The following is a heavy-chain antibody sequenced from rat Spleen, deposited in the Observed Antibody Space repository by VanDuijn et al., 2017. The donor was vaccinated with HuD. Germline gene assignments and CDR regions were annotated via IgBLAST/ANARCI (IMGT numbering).Heavy chain of an antibody. CDR1: GFTFSDYN. CDR3: ARHGSTEGILFDY. V-gene: IGHV5-7*01. D-gene: IGHD1-11*01. Sequence: EVQLVESGGGLVQPGRSLKLSCAASGFTFSDYNMAWVRQAPKKGLEWVATISYDGSSTYYRDSVKGRFTISRDNAKSTLYLQMDSLRSEDTATYYCARHGSTEGILFDYWGQGVMVTVSS. CDR2: ISYDGSST. J-gene: IGHJ2*01.